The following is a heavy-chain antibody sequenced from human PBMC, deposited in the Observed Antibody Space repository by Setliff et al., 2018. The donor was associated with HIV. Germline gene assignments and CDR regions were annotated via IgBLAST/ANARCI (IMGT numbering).Heavy chain of an antibody. CDR3: ARREVVNSHFDY. V-gene: IGHV5-51*01. J-gene: IGHJ4*02. D-gene: IGHD1-26*01. CDR2: LYPGDSDI. Sequence: GESLTISCKASGYSFATYWIGWVRQMPGKGLDWRGILYPGDSDIRYNPSFQGQVTISADKSINTAYLQWNSLKASDTAMYFCARREVVNSHFDYWGQGTLVTVSS. CDR1: GYSFATYW.